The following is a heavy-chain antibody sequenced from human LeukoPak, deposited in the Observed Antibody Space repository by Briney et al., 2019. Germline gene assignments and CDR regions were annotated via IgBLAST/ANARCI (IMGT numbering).Heavy chain of an antibody. CDR2: IYYSGST. D-gene: IGHD3-3*01. CDR1: GGSVSSGSYY. J-gene: IGHJ6*02. Sequence: SETLSLTCTVSGGSVSSGSYYWSWIRQPPGTGLEWIGYIYYSGSTNYNPSLKSRVTISVDTSKNQFSLKLSSVTAADTAVYYCARSVTIFGVVLYYYYGMDVWGQGTTVTVSS. CDR3: ARSVTIFGVVLYYYYGMDV. V-gene: IGHV4-61*01.